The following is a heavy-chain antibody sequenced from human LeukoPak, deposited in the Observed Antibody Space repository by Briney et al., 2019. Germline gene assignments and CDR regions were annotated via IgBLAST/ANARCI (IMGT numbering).Heavy chain of an antibody. V-gene: IGHV4-59*08. D-gene: IGHD6-19*01. CDR2: IYDSGST. CDR3: ARQYSSGWYPFDF. J-gene: IGHJ4*02. CDR1: GGSISGYF. Sequence: PSETLSLTCTVSGGSISGYFWSWIRQPPGKGLEWIGYIYDSGSTNYSPSLKSRGNISVDTSRNQFSLKLSSVTAADTAVYYCARQYSSGWYPFDFWGQGTLVTVSS.